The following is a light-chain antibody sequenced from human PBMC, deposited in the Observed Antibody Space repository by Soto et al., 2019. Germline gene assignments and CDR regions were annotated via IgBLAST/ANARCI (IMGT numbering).Light chain of an antibody. CDR2: DAS. J-gene: IGKJ5*01. V-gene: IGKV3D-20*02. CDR1: QSVDSTY. CDR3: QQHSNWHPIT. Sequence: EILLTQSPGTLSLSPGERATLSCRASQSVDSTYLAWYQQKPDQSPRLLIYDASDRATGIPGRFSGSGSGTDFTLTISSLGPEDFAVYYCQQHSNWHPITFGQGTRLEIK.